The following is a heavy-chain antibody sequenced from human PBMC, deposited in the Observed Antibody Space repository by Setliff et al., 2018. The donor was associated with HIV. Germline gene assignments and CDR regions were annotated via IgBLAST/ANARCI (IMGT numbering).Heavy chain of an antibody. V-gene: IGHV4-31*03. CDR1: GGSISSGGFY. CDR2: IYYSGST. Sequence: SETLSLTCTVSGGSISSGGFYWSWIRQHPGKGLEWIGYIYYSGSTYYNPSLRSRVTILVDTSKNQFSLKLSSVTAADTAVYYCARLVSSSSKFDSWGQGTLVTVSS. CDR3: ARLVSSSSKFDS. J-gene: IGHJ4*02. D-gene: IGHD6-6*01.